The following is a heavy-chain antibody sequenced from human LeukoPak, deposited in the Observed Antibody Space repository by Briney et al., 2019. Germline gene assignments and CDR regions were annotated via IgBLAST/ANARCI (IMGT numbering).Heavy chain of an antibody. J-gene: IGHJ4*02. V-gene: IGHV3-23*01. D-gene: IGHD1-26*01. CDR3: ARDRVGATHYGYYFDY. CDR2: ISNNGGYT. CDR1: GSSFSTYA. Sequence: GGSLRLSCVGSGSSFSTYAISWVRQAPGKGLEWVSAISNNGGYTYYADSVQGRFTISRDNSKSTLYLQMNSLRAEDTAVYYCARDRVGATHYGYYFDYWGQGTLVTVSS.